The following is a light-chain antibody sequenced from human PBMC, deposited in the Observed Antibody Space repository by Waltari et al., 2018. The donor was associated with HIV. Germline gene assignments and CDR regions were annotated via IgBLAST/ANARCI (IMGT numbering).Light chain of an antibody. CDR3: SSYTSSSTYV. J-gene: IGLJ1*01. CDR1: SRDLGAYNY. CDR2: DVS. V-gene: IGLV2-14*03. Sequence: QSALTQPASVSGSPGHSITISCTGTSRDLGAYNYVSWYQQRPGTAPQLLIYDVSSRPSGISNRFSGSRSDKTASLTISGLQADDEADYYCSSYTSSSTYVFGTGTKVTVL.